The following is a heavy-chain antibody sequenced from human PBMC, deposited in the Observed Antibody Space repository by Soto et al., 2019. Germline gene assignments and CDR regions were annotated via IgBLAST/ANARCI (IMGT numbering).Heavy chain of an antibody. V-gene: IGHV3-33*01. D-gene: IGHD3-9*01. CDR3: ARKDDWANFDY. J-gene: IGHJ4*02. CDR1: GFTFSSYG. Sequence: GGSLRLSCAASGFTFSSYGMHWVRQAPGKGLEWVAVIWYDGSNKYYADSVKGRFTISRDNSKNTLYLQMNSLRAEDTAVYYCARKDDWANFDYWGQGTLVTVSS. CDR2: IWYDGSNK.